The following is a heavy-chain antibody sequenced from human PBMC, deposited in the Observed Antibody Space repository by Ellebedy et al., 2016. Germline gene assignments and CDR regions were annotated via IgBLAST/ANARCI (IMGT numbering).Heavy chain of an antibody. V-gene: IGHV3-72*01. J-gene: IGHJ3*01. D-gene: IGHD3-10*01. CDR2: IRNKPSSYTT. Sequence: GESLKISXGASGIIFSTYAMSWVRLAPGQGLEWIARIRNKPSSYTTEYAASVRGRVTISRDDSKNSVYLQMDSLKTEDTAVYYCVRSPRGSVFDVWGQGTLVTVSS. CDR3: VRSPRGSVFDV. CDR1: GIIFSTYA.